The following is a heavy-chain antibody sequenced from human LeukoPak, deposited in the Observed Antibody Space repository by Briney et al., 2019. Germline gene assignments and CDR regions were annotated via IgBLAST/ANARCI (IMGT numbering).Heavy chain of an antibody. Sequence: SETLSLACTVSGGSISSSSYYWGWIRQPPGKGLEWIGSIYYSGSTYYNPSLESRVTISVDTSKNQFSLKLSSVTAADTAVYYCARQGTMIGVDYWGQGTLVTVSS. V-gene: IGHV4-39*01. J-gene: IGHJ4*02. CDR2: IYYSGST. D-gene: IGHD3-22*01. CDR3: ARQGTMIGVDY. CDR1: GGSISSSSYY.